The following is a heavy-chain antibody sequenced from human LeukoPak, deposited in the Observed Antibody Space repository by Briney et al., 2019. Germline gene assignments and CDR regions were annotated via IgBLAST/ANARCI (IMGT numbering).Heavy chain of an antibody. J-gene: IGHJ4*02. CDR3: ALLMGVGRYFDY. Sequence: PGGSLRLSCAASGFTFSSYATSWVRQAPGKGLEWVSAISGSGGSTYYADSVKGRFTISRDNSKNTLYLQMNSLRAEDTAVYYCALLMGVGRYFDYWGQGTLVTVSS. D-gene: IGHD3-10*01. CDR1: GFTFSSYA. CDR2: ISGSGGST. V-gene: IGHV3-23*01.